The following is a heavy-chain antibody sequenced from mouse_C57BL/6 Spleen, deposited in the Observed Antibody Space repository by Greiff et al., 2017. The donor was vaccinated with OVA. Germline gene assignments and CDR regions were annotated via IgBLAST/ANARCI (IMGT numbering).Heavy chain of an antibody. CDR1: GYSITSGYY. D-gene: IGHD2-4*01. V-gene: IGHV3-6*01. CDR3: ARVKIYYDYDDWYFDV. Sequence: DVKLQESGPGLVKPSQSLSLTCSVTGYSITSGYYWNWIRQFPGNKLEWMGYISYDGSNNYNPSLKNRISITRDTSKNQFFLKLNSVTTEDTATYYCARVKIYYDYDDWYFDVWGTGTTVTVSS. CDR2: ISYDGSN. J-gene: IGHJ1*03.